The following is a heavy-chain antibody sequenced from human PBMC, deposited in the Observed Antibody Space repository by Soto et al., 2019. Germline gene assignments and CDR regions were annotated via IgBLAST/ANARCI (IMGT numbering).Heavy chain of an antibody. CDR2: IMPIFGGP. V-gene: IGHV1-69*12. CDR1: GGIFSDFS. J-gene: IGHJ6*02. D-gene: IGHD6-13*01. CDR3: VSSLRMPGIGNYYYGMDV. Sequence: QVQLVQSGAEVKKPGSSLKVSCKASGGIFSDFSFSWVRQAPGQGLEWMGGIMPIFGGPDYAQRFRGRVTITADEVTRTAFMELRGLTSEDTATYYCVSSLRMPGIGNYYYGMDVWGQGTTVTVSS.